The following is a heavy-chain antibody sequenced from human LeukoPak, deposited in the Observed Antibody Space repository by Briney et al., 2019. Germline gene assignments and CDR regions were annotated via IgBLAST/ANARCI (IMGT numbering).Heavy chain of an antibody. J-gene: IGHJ4*02. V-gene: IGHV3-23*01. CDR1: GFTFSTFA. CDR3: ARTDSNIAARRIGFDY. Sequence: PGGSLRLSCAASGFTFSTFAMIWVRQPPGKGLEWVSSIFPSGGEIHYADSVRGRFTISRDNSKSTLSLQMNSLRAGDTALYYCARTDSNIAARRIGFDYWGQGTLVTVSS. CDR2: IFPSGGEI. D-gene: IGHD6-6*01.